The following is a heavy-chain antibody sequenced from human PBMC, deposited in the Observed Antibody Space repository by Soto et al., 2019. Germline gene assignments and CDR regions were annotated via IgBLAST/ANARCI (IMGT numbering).Heavy chain of an antibody. CDR1: GGSFSGYY. J-gene: IGHJ5*02. D-gene: IGHD2-2*01. CDR2: INHSGST. CDR3: ARGSGVAVVVPAAIYWFDP. Sequence: SETLSLTCAVYGGSFSGYYWSWIRQPPGKGLEWIGEINHSGSTNYNPSLKSRVTISVDTSKNQFSLKLSSVTAADTAVYYCARGSGVAVVVPAAIYWFDPWGQGTLVTVSS. V-gene: IGHV4-34*01.